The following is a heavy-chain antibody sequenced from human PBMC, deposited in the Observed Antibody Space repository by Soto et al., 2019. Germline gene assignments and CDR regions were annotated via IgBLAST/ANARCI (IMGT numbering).Heavy chain of an antibody. CDR2: INAGNGNT. V-gene: IGHV1-3*01. Sequence: ASVKVSCKASGYTFTSYAMHWVRQAPGQRLEWMGWINAGNGNTKCSQKFQGRVTITRDTSASTAYMELSSLRSEDTAVYYCARYVSGYDSPNWFDPWGQGTLVTVSS. J-gene: IGHJ5*02. CDR1: GYTFTSYA. CDR3: ARYVSGYDSPNWFDP. D-gene: IGHD5-12*01.